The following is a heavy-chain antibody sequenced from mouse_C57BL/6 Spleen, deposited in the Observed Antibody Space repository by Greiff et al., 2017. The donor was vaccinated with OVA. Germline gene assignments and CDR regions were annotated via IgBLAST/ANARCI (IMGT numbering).Heavy chain of an antibody. J-gene: IGHJ2*01. CDR2: IDPSDSYT. Sequence: VKLVESGAELVKPGASVKLSCKASGYTFTSYWMQWVKQRPGQGLEWIGEIDPSDSYTNYNQKFKGKATLTVDTSSSTAYMQLSSLTSEDSAVYYCARGPLTAQAPYDYWGQGTTLTVSS. CDR1: GYTFTSYW. CDR3: ARGPLTAQAPYDY. D-gene: IGHD3-2*02. V-gene: IGHV1-50*01.